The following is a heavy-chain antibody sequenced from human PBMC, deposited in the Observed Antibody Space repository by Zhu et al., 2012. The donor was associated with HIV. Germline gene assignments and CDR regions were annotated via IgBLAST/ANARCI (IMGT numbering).Heavy chain of an antibody. J-gene: IGHJ5*02. V-gene: IGHV4-39*07. CDR1: GGSISSSSYY. CDR3: ARSPFLSIAAAGSGFGWFDP. CDR2: IYYSGST. Sequence: QVQLQESGPGLVKPSETLSLTCTVSGGSISSSSYYWGWIRQPPGKGLEWIGSIYYSGSTYYNPSLKSRVTISVDTSKNQFSLKLSSVTAADTAVYYCARSPFLSIAAAGSGFGWFDPWGQGTLVTVSS. D-gene: IGHD6-13*01.